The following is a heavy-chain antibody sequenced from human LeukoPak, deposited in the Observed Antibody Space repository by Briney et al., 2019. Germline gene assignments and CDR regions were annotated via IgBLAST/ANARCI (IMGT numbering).Heavy chain of an antibody. Sequence: GGSLRLSCSASGFTFSSYAMHWVRQAPGKGLEYVSAISSNGATTYYADSVKGRFTISRDNSKNTLYFQMSSLRPEDTAVYYCVKIVMAGGYFDYWGQGALVTVSS. CDR1: GFTFSSYA. CDR2: ISSNGATT. D-gene: IGHD3-16*01. CDR3: VKIVMAGGYFDY. J-gene: IGHJ4*02. V-gene: IGHV3-64*05.